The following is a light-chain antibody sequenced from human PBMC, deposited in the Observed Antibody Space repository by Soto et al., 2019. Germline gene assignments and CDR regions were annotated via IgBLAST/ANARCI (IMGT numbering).Light chain of an antibody. CDR3: QQSYMDPIT. V-gene: IGKV1-39*01. CDR2: DAS. CDR1: QSISTY. J-gene: IGKJ5*01. Sequence: DIPLAQSQSSLSASGLNRGTIXCRASQSISTYLNWYQKKPGKAPNLLIYDASRLQSGVPSRFSGSGGGTDFTLSISSVQPEDFATYFCQQSYMDPITFGQGTRLEIK.